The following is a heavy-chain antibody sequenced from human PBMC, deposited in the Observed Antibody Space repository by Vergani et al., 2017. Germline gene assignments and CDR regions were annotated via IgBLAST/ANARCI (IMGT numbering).Heavy chain of an antibody. Sequence: EVQLVESGGGLVQPGGSLRLSCAASGFTFSDHYMDWVRQAPGKGLEWVGRTRNKANSYTTEYAAYVKGRFTISRDDSKNSLYLQMNSLKTEDTAVYYCARVKSGTNYGMDVWGQGTTVTVSS. CDR1: GFTFSDHY. CDR2: TRNKANSYTT. CDR3: ARVKSGTNYGMDV. V-gene: IGHV3-72*01. D-gene: IGHD1-26*01. J-gene: IGHJ6*02.